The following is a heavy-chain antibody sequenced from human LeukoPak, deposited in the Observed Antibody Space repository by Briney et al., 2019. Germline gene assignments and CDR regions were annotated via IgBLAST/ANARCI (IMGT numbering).Heavy chain of an antibody. V-gene: IGHV4-39*07. CDR2: IYYSGST. CDR1: GGSISSSYSY. J-gene: IGHJ6*02. D-gene: IGHD2/OR15-2a*01. Sequence: SETLSLTCTVSGGSISSSYSYWGWIRRPPGKGLEWIGNIYYSGSTYYSPSLTSRVTVSVDTSENQFSLKLSSVTAADTAVYYCARAHSIASYYYGVDVWGQGTTVTVSS. CDR3: ARAHSIASYYYGVDV.